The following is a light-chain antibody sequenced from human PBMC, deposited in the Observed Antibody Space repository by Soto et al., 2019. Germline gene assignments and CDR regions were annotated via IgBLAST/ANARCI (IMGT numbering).Light chain of an antibody. Sequence: EIVLTQSPGTLSLSPGERATLSCRASQIVSSKYLAWYQQKPGQAPRLLIYGTSSGTPSRATGIPDRFSGSGSGTDFALTISGLEPEDFAVYYCEYYGSSITFGGGAKVDIK. CDR1: QIVSSKY. CDR2: GTSSGTP. CDR3: EYYGSSIT. J-gene: IGKJ4*01. V-gene: IGKV3-20*01.